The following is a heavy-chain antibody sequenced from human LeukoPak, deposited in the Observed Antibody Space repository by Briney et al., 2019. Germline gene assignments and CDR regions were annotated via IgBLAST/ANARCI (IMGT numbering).Heavy chain of an antibody. V-gene: IGHV3-21*01. D-gene: IGHD6-19*01. CDR1: GFTFSSYS. Sequence: GGSLRLSCAASGFTFSSYSMNWVRQAPGKGLEWVSSISSSSSYIYYADSVKGRFTISRDNAKNSLYLRMNSLRAEDTAVYYCAREVAVAGKINWGQGTLVTVSS. CDR3: AREVAVAGKIN. CDR2: ISSSSSYI. J-gene: IGHJ4*02.